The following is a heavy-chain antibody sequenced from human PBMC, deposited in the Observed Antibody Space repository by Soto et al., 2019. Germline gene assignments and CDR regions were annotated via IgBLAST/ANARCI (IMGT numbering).Heavy chain of an antibody. D-gene: IGHD2-15*01. CDR2: IWYDGSNK. V-gene: IGHV3-33*01. J-gene: IGHJ4*02. CDR1: GFTFSSYG. CDR3: ARGYCSGGSCPTYYFDY. Sequence: QVQPVESGGGVVQPGRSLRLSCAASGFTFSSYGMHWVRQAPGKGLEWVAVIWYDGSNKYYADSVKGRFTISRDNSKNTLYLQMNSLRAEDTAVYYCARGYCSGGSCPTYYFDYWGQGTLVTVSS.